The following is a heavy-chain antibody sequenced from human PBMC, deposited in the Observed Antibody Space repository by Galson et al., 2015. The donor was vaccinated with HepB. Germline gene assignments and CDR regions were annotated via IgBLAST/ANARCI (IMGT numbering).Heavy chain of an antibody. CDR3: ARVRLLRYFDWLSRVGNAFDI. Sequence: LSLTCAVYGGSFSGYFWSWIRQPPGKGLEWIGEINHSGSTNSNPSLKSRVTISVDTSKNQFSLKLSSVTAADTAVYYCARVRLLRYFDWLSRVGNAFDIWGQGTMVTVSS. V-gene: IGHV4-34*01. D-gene: IGHD3-9*01. CDR1: GGSFSGYF. J-gene: IGHJ3*02. CDR2: INHSGST.